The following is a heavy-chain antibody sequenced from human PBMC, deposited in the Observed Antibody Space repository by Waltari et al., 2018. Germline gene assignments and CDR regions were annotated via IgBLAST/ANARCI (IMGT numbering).Heavy chain of an antibody. V-gene: IGHV1-69*12. CDR1: GGTFSSYA. Sequence: QVQLVQSGAEVKKPGSSVKVSCKASGGTFSSYAISWVRQAPGQGLEWMGGIIPIFGTANDAQKFQGRVTITADESTSTAYMELSSLRSEDTAVYYCARALLGRGYSYGYQRDYYYGMDVWGQGTTVTVSS. CDR2: IIPIFGTA. D-gene: IGHD5-18*01. J-gene: IGHJ6*02. CDR3: ARALLGRGYSYGYQRDYYYGMDV.